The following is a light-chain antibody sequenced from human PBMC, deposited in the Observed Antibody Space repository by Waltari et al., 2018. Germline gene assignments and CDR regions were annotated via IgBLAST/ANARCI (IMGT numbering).Light chain of an antibody. V-gene: IGKV3-15*01. CDR1: QSFSVN. CDR3: QQSHNWPPLT. CDR2: SAS. J-gene: IGKJ4*01. Sequence: CRASQSFSVNLAGYQQRPGQAPRLLIYSASTRATGIPARFSGSGSGTEFTLTISSLESEDFAVYYCQQSHNWPPLTFGGGTKVEIK.